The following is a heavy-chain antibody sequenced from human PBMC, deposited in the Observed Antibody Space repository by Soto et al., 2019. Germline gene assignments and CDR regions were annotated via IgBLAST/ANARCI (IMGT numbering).Heavy chain of an antibody. CDR1: GFTFTSYA. D-gene: IGHD6-19*01. CDR2: ISSYGADT. V-gene: IGHV3-64D*06. CDR3: VKEGYMRSDWYGQFDY. J-gene: IGHJ4*02. Sequence: PWGSLRLSCSASGFTFTSYAMHWVRQAPGKGLEFVSAISSYGADTYYAASVKGRFAISRDNPKNTLYLQMSSLRAEDTALYYCVKEGYMRSDWYGQFDYWGQGALVTVSS.